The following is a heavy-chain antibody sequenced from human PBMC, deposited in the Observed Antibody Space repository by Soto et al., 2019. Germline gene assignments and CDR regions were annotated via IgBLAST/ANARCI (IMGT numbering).Heavy chain of an antibody. CDR3: ARGSALEKYYYYYYMDV. Sequence: SETLSLTCTVSGGSISSYYWSWIRQPPGKGLEWIGYIYYSGSTNYNPSLKSRVTISVDTSKNQFSLKLSSVTAADTAVYYCARGSALEKYYYYYYMDVWGKGTTVTVSS. J-gene: IGHJ6*03. CDR2: IYYSGST. V-gene: IGHV4-59*01. CDR1: GGSISSYY.